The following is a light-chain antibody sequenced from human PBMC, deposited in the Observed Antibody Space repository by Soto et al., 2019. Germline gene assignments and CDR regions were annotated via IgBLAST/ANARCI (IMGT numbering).Light chain of an antibody. V-gene: IGLV2-14*01. CDR1: SSDVGGYNY. CDR3: SSYTSSSTHYV. CDR2: DVS. Sequence: QSVLTQPASVSGSPGQSITISCTGTSSDVGGYNYVSWYQQHPGKAPKLMIYDVSNRPSGVSNRFSGAKSGNTASLTISGLQADDEADYYCSSYTSSSTHYVFGTGTKLTVL. J-gene: IGLJ1*01.